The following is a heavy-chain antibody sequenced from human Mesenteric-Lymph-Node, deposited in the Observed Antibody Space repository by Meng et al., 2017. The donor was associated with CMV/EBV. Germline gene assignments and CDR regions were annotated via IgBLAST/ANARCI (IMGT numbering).Heavy chain of an antibody. V-gene: IGHV1-18*01. CDR3: ARDLVPIRLVPVALGYGNYGMDV. Sequence: ASVKVSCKASGYTFTSYGISWVRQAPGQGLEWMGWVSGNNGDRKYVQKFQGRVTMTTDTSTTTAYMELRSLRSDDTAVDYCARDLVPIRLVPVALGYGNYGMDVWGQGTTVTVSS. J-gene: IGHJ6*02. D-gene: IGHD2-2*03. CDR1: GYTFTSYG. CDR2: VSGNNGDR.